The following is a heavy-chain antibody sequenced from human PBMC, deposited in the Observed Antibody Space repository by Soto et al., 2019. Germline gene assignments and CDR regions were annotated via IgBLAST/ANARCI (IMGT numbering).Heavy chain of an antibody. CDR1: GYTFTSYD. Sequence: ASVQVSCKASGYTFTSYDITWVRQATGHGLEWMGWMNPNSGNTGYAQKFQGRVTMTRNTSISTAYMELSSLRSEDTAVYYCARGSTTVTYYYYYGMDVWGQGTTVTVSS. V-gene: IGHV1-8*01. CDR2: MNPNSGNT. CDR3: ARGSTTVTYYYYYGMDV. D-gene: IGHD4-17*01. J-gene: IGHJ6*02.